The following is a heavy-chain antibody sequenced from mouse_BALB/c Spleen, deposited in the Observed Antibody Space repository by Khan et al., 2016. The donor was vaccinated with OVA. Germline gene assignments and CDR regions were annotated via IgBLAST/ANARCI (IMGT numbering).Heavy chain of an antibody. Sequence: QVQLQQPGAELARPGASVKLSCKASGYTFTDYYINWVKLRTGQGLEWIGEISPGSGDTYYTERFKGKATLTADKSSSTAYMQLSSLTSEASAVYFCARRNYFGYTFAYWGQGTLVTVSA. D-gene: IGHD1-2*01. CDR2: ISPGSGDT. CDR3: ARRNYFGYTFAY. J-gene: IGHJ3*01. CDR1: GYTFTDYY. V-gene: IGHV1-77*01.